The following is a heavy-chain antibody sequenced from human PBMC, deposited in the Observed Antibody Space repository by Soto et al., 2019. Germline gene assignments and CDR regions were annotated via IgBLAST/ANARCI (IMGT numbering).Heavy chain of an antibody. CDR1: GFTFSSYA. V-gene: IGHV3-30-3*01. CDR3: ARDPSAKQWLSF. CDR2: ISYDGSNK. J-gene: IGHJ4*02. D-gene: IGHD6-19*01. Sequence: QVQLVESGGGVVQPGRCLRLSCAASGFTFSSYAMHWVRQAPGKGLEWVAVISYDGSNKYYADSVKGRFTISRDNSKNTLYLQMNSLRAEDTAVYYCARDPSAKQWLSFWGQGTLVTVSS.